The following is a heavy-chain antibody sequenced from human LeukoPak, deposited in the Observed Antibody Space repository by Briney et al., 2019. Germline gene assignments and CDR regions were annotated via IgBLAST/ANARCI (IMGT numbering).Heavy chain of an antibody. CDR1: GYTFTSYG. J-gene: IGHJ4*02. CDR2: ISAYSGNT. V-gene: IGHV1-18*01. Sequence: ASVKVSCKASGYTFTSYGISWVRQAPGQGLEWMGWISAYSGNTNYAQKLQGRVTMTTDASTSTAYMELRSLRSDDTAVYYCARAVGATGTFGYWGQGTLVTVSS. CDR3: ARAVGATGTFGY. D-gene: IGHD1-26*01.